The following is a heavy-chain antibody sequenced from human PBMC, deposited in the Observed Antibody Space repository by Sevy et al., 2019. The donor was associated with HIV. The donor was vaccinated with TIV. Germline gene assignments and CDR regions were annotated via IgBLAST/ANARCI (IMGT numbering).Heavy chain of an antibody. J-gene: IGHJ3*02. CDR2: ISYDGSNK. V-gene: IGHV3-30*18. Sequence: GGSLRLSCAASGFTFSSYGMHWVRQAPGKGLEWVAVISYDGSNKYYGDSVNGRFTISRDNSKNTLYLQMNSLRAEDTAVYYCAKWSMGGARWLQLGAFDIWGQGTMFTVSS. D-gene: IGHD5-12*01. CDR1: GFTFSSYG. CDR3: AKWSMGGARWLQLGAFDI.